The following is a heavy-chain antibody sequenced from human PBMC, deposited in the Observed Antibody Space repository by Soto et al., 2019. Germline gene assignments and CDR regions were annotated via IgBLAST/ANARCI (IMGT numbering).Heavy chain of an antibody. D-gene: IGHD5-12*01. V-gene: IGHV1-18*01. CDR3: ARHHGPTTSENWFDP. J-gene: IGHJ5*02. CDR1: GYTFFTYD. Sequence: ASVKVSCKASGYTFFTYDISWVRQAPGQGLEWMGWIGTYSGDTKYAQKFQGRVTMTTDTSTTTAYLELRSLRSDDTAVYYCARHHGPTTSENWFDPWGQGTLVTVSS. CDR2: IGTYSGDT.